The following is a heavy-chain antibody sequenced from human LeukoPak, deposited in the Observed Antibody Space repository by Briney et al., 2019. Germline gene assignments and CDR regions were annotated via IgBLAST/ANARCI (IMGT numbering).Heavy chain of an antibody. CDR2: INHSGST. V-gene: IGHV4-34*01. CDR3: ARGLYYDSWSGSYYYYMDV. CDR1: GGSFSGYY. Sequence: SETLSLTCAVYGGSFSGYYWSWIRQPPGKGLEWIGEINHSGSTNYNPSLKSRVTISVDTSKNQFSLKLSSVTAADTAVYYCARGLYYDSWSGSYYYYMDVWGKGTTVTVSS. J-gene: IGHJ6*03. D-gene: IGHD3-3*01.